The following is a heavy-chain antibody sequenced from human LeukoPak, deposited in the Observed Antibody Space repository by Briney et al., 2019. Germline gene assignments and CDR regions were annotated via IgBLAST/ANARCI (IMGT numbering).Heavy chain of an antibody. J-gene: IGHJ3*02. V-gene: IGHV4-4*07. CDR2: IYTSGST. Sequence: SEALSLTCTVSGGSISSYYWSWLRQPAGKGLEWIGRIYTSGSTNYNPSLKSRITMSVDTSKNQFSLKLSSVTAADTAMYYCAREGGVYGSGSYYSRDHDAFDIWGQGTMVTVSS. CDR3: AREGGVYGSGSYYSRDHDAFDI. D-gene: IGHD3-10*01. CDR1: GGSISSYY.